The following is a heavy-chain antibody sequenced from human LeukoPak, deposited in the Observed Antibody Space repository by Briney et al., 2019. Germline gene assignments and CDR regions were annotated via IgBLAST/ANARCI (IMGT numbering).Heavy chain of an antibody. V-gene: IGHV1-8*01. CDR3: ARIKVATISYFDY. J-gene: IGHJ4*02. CDR2: MNPNSGNT. Sequence: ASVKVSCKASGYTFTSYDINWVRQATGQGLEWMGWMNPNSGNTGYAQRFQGRVTMTRNTSISTAYMELSSLRSEDTAVYYCARIKVATISYFDYWGQGTLATVSS. D-gene: IGHD5-12*01. CDR1: GYTFTSYD.